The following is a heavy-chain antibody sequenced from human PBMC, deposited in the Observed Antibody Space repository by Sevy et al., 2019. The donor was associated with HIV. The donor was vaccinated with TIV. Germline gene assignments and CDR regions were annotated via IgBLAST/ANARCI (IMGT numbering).Heavy chain of an antibody. CDR3: ARDRNTAMVIGMDV. D-gene: IGHD5-18*01. CDR1: GFIVSSNY. J-gene: IGHJ6*02. CDR2: IYSGGST. Sequence: GGSLRLSCAASGFIVSSNYMSWVRQAPGKGLEWVSVIYSGGSTYYADSVKGRFTISRDNSKNTLDLQMNSLRAEDTAVYYCARDRNTAMVIGMDVWGQGTTVTVSS. V-gene: IGHV3-53*01.